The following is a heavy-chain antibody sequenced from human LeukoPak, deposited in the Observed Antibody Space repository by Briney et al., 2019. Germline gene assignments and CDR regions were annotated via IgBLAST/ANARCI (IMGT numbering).Heavy chain of an antibody. Sequence: SETLSLTCTVSGVSISSGGYYWSWIRQHPGKGLEWIGYIYYSGSTYYNPSLKSRVTISVDTSKNQFSLKLSSVTAADTAVYYCARETERYSSSWYTDNYFDYWGQGTLVTVSS. CDR2: IYYSGST. J-gene: IGHJ4*02. V-gene: IGHV4-31*03. CDR3: ARETERYSSSWYTDNYFDY. D-gene: IGHD6-13*01. CDR1: GVSISSGGYY.